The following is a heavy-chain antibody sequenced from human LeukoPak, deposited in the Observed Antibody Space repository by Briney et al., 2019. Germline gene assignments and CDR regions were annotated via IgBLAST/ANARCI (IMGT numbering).Heavy chain of an antibody. Sequence: GGSLRLSCAASGFTFDDYGMSWVRQAPGKGLEWVSGINWNGGSTGYADSVKGRFTISRDNAKNSLYLQMNSLRAEDTASYYCARGPELITMVRGVITPQDYWGQGTLVTVSS. CDR2: INWNGGST. J-gene: IGHJ4*02. D-gene: IGHD3-10*01. V-gene: IGHV3-20*04. CDR1: GFTFDDYG. CDR3: ARGPELITMVRGVITPQDY.